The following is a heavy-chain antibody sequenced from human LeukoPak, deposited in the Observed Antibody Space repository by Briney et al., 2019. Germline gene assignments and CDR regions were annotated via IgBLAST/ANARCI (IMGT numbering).Heavy chain of an antibody. J-gene: IGHJ4*02. CDR2: ITGSGDRI. CDR3: ARVEIPWSFDY. CDR1: GFTFSSHA. Sequence: PGGSLRLSCAASGFTFSSHAMSWVRQAPGKGLEWVSSITGSGDRIYYADSVKGRFTMSRDNSKNMLYLQMNSLRAEDTAVYYCARVEIPWSFDYWGQGTLVTVSS. D-gene: IGHD2-21*01. V-gene: IGHV3-23*01.